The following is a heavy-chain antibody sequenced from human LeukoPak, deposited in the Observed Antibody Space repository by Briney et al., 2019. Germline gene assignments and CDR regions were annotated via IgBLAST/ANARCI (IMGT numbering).Heavy chain of an antibody. CDR1: GYTFTSYG. CDR3: AREGTPRYSSGWYGLS. D-gene: IGHD6-19*01. V-gene: IGHV1-18*01. J-gene: IGHJ4*02. CDR2: ISAYNGNT. Sequence: GASVKVSCKASGYTFTSYGISWVRQAPGQALEWMGWISAYNGNTNYAQKLQGRVTMTTDTSTSTAYMELRSLRSDDTAVYYCAREGTPRYSSGWYGLSWGQGTLVTVSS.